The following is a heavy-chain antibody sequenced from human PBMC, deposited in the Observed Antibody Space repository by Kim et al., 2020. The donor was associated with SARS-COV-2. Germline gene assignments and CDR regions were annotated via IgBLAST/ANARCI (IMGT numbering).Heavy chain of an antibody. D-gene: IGHD3-22*01. V-gene: IGHV3-64*02. CDR3: ARSAPYGAGYFDY. CDR2: IGSNGGNI. J-gene: IGHJ4*02. Sequence: GGSLRLSCAASGFTFSSYAMHWVRQAPGKGLECVSFIGSNGGNIYYADSVKGRFTISRDNAENSLYLQMDSLRTEDTAVYYCARSAPYGAGYFDYCGQG. CDR1: GFTFSSYA.